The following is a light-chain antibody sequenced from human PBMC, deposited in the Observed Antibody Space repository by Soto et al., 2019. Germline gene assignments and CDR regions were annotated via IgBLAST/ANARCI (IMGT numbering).Light chain of an antibody. Sequence: VMTQSPVTLSVSPGERATLSCRASQSVSSSYLAWYQQKPGQAPRLLIYGASSRATGIPDRFSGDGSGTDFTLTISRLEPEDFAVYYCQQYGTSAITFGQGTRLEIK. CDR2: GAS. CDR3: QQYGTSAIT. CDR1: QSVSSSY. V-gene: IGKV3-20*01. J-gene: IGKJ5*01.